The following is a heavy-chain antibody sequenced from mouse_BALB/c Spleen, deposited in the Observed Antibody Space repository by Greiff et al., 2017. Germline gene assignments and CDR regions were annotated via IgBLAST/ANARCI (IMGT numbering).Heavy chain of an antibody. D-gene: IGHD2-2*01. Sequence: EVKLMESGGGLVQPGGSRKLSCAASGFTFSSFGMHWVRQAPEKGLEWVAYISSCSSTIYYADTVKGRFTISRDNPKNTLFLQMTSLRSEDTAMYYCARHGYDPYYYAMDYWGQGTSVTVSS. V-gene: IGHV5-17*02. CDR1: GFTFSSFG. J-gene: IGHJ4*01. CDR2: ISSCSSTI. CDR3: ARHGYDPYYYAMDY.